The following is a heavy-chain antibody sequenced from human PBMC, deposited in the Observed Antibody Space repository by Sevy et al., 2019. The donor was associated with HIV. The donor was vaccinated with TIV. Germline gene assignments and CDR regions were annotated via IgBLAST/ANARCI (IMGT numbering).Heavy chain of an antibody. CDR3: AKDHYNNWFDP. CDR1: GFTFNIYA. Sequence: GGSLRLSCAASGFTFNIYAMTWVRQAPGKGLKWVSTISSSGTSTYYADSVKGRFTISRDNSKNTLYLQMNSLRAEDTAIYFCAKDHYNNWFDPWGQGTLVTVSS. D-gene: IGHD2-2*02. CDR2: ISSSGTST. J-gene: IGHJ5*02. V-gene: IGHV3-23*01.